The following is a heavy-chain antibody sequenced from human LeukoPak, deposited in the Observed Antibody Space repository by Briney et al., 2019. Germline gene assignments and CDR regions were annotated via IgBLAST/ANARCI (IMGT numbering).Heavy chain of an antibody. Sequence: GGSLRLSCAASGFTFSSYRMSWVRQAPGKGLEWVAFIRFDGSDRYYTDSVKGRFTLYRDISRNTLYLQMNSLRADDTAVYYCAKAGAMILQHYFDYWGQGTLVTVSS. D-gene: IGHD3-22*01. CDR2: IRFDGSDR. V-gene: IGHV3-30*02. CDR3: AKAGAMILQHYFDY. J-gene: IGHJ4*02. CDR1: GFTFSSYR.